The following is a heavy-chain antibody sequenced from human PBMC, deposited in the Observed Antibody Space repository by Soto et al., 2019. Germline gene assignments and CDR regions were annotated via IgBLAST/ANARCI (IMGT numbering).Heavy chain of an antibody. V-gene: IGHV3-21*01. CDR3: ASSIVVVPYFDY. D-gene: IGHD2-2*01. CDR2: ISSSSSYI. CDR1: GFTFSSYS. J-gene: IGHJ4*02. Sequence: LRLSCAASGFTFSSYSMNWVRQAPGKGLEWVSSISSSSSYIYYADSVKGRFTISRDNAKNSLYLQMNSLRAEDTAVYYCASSIVVVPYFDYWGQGTLVTVSS.